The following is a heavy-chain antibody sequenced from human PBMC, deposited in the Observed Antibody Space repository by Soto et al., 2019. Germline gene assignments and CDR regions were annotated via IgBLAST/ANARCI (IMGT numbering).Heavy chain of an antibody. D-gene: IGHD4-17*01. CDR2: IYPGDSDT. CDR3: VRSYGGYVGIDF. V-gene: IGHV5-51*01. Sequence: EVQLVQSGAEVKKAGESLKISCKGSGYHFNSYWIGWVRQMPGKGLEWMGSIYPGDSDTRYSPSFQGQVSMSVDKSITTAYLEWRSLKASDTAMYYCVRSYGGYVGIDFWGQGTLVTVSS. CDR1: GYHFNSYW. J-gene: IGHJ4*02.